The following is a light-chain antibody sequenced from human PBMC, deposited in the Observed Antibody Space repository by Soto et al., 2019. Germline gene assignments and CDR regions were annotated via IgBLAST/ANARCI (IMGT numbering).Light chain of an antibody. CDR1: RSLARNN. Sequence: DIVLTQSPGTLSLSPGERATLSCRASRSLARNNLAWYQQKPGQAPRLLFYGASTRATGVPDRFSGSGSGTDFVLTISRLEPEDFAIYYCQQYGSSIMYTFGQGTKLEI. V-gene: IGKV3-20*01. CDR2: GAS. J-gene: IGKJ2*01. CDR3: QQYGSSIMYT.